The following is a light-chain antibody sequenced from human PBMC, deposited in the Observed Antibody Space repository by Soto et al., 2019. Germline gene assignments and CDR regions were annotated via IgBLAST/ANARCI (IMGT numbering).Light chain of an antibody. CDR3: QQYNTLSLT. Sequence: EVVLTQSPGTLSLSPGERATLSCRASQSVAANYLAWYQQKRGQAPRLLIYGASSRATGIPDRFSGSGSGTDFTLTITRLQPDDFATYHCQQYNTLSLTFGGGTKVDIK. J-gene: IGKJ4*01. CDR1: QSVAANY. CDR2: GAS. V-gene: IGKV3-20*01.